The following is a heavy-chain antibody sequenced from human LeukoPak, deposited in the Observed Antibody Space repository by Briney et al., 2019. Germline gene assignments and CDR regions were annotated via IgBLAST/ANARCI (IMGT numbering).Heavy chain of an antibody. J-gene: IGHJ4*02. CDR3: ARAYSSGWFQAGY. CDR1: GFTFSSYW. CDR2: IKQDGSEK. V-gene: IGHV3-7*04. Sequence: PGGSLRLSCVASGFTFSSYWMNWVRQAPGKGLEWVANIKQDGSEKYDVDSVKGRFTISRDNAKNSLYLQMNSLRAEDTAVYYCARAYSSGWFQAGYWGQGTRVIVSS. D-gene: IGHD6-19*01.